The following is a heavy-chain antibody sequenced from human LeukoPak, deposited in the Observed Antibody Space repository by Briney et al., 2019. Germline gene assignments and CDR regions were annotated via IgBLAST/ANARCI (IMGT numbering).Heavy chain of an antibody. CDR3: ARHGRWFGV. CDR2: IYTSGST. D-gene: IGHD3-10*01. V-gene: IGHV4-61*02. Sequence: PSETLSLTCTVSGGSISSGSYYWRWIRQPAGKGLEWIGRIYTSGSTNYNPSLKSRVTVSVDTSKNQFSLKLSSVTAADTAVYYCARHGRWFGVWGQGTLVTVSS. CDR1: GGSISSGSYY. J-gene: IGHJ4*02.